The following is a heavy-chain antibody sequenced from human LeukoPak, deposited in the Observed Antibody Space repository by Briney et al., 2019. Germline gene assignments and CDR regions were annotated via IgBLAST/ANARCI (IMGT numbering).Heavy chain of an antibody. CDR3: AKTMVRGVLPYYYYGMDV. CDR2: ISGSGGST. D-gene: IGHD3-10*01. J-gene: IGHJ6*02. V-gene: IGHV3-23*01. CDR1: GFTFSNYA. Sequence: GGSLRLSCAASGFTFSNYAMSWVRQAPGKGLEWVSAISGSGGSTYYADSVKGRFTISRDNSKNTLYLQMNSLRAEDTAVYYCAKTMVRGVLPYYYYGMDVWGQGTTVTVSS.